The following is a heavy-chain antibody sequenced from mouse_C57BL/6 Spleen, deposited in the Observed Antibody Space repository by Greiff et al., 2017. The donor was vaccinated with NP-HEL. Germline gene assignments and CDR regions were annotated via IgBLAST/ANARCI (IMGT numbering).Heavy chain of an antibody. J-gene: IGHJ1*03. CDR3: AREGNYGSGLGV. V-gene: IGHV5-6*01. CDR2: ISSGGSYT. Sequence: EVKLVESGGDLVKPGGSLKLSCAASGFTFSSYGMSWVRQTPDKRLEWVATISSGGSYTYYPDSVKGRVTISRDNAKNTLYLQMSSLKSEDTAMYYCAREGNYGSGLGVWGTGTTVTVSS. CDR1: GFTFSSYG. D-gene: IGHD1-1*01.